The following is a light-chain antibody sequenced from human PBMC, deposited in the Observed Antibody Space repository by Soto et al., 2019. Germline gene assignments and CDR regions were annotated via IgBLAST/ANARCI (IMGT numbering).Light chain of an antibody. CDR1: SSDVGSYNF. V-gene: IGLV2-23*01. CDR3: CSYAGSSSNV. J-gene: IGLJ1*01. CDR2: EGS. Sequence: QSALTQPASVSGSPGQSITISCTGTSSDVGSYNFVSWYQQHPGKAPKLMIYEGSKRPSGVSYRFSGSKSGNTASLTISGLQAEDEADYYCCSYAGSSSNVFGTGTKLTVL.